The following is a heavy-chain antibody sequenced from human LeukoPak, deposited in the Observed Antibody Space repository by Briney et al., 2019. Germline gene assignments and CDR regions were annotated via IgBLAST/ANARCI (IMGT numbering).Heavy chain of an antibody. CDR2: ISGSGGST. CDR1: GFTFSSYG. V-gene: IGHV3-23*01. D-gene: IGHD3-22*01. J-gene: IGHJ6*03. CDR3: ARGDYDTDSYYYYYMDV. Sequence: PGGSLRLSCAASGFTFSSYGMSWVRQAPGKGLEWASAISGSGGSTYYADSVKGRFTISRDNSKNTLYLQMNSLRAEDTAVYYCARGDYDTDSYYYYYMDVWGKGTTVTISS.